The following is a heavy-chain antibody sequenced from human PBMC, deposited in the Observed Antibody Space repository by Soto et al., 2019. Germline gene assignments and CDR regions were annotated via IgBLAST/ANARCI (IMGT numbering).Heavy chain of an antibody. CDR3: AKELRYSSSWPRAFDY. Sequence: GGSLRLSCAASGFTFSSYGMHWVRQAPGKGLEWVAVISYDGSNKYYADSVKGRFTTSRDNSKNTLYLQMNSLRAEDTAVYYCAKELRYSSSWPRAFDYWGQGTLVTVSS. J-gene: IGHJ4*02. D-gene: IGHD6-13*01. CDR1: GFTFSSYG. V-gene: IGHV3-30*18. CDR2: ISYDGSNK.